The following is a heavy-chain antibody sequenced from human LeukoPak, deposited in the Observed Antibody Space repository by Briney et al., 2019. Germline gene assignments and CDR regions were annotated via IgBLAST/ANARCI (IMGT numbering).Heavy chain of an antibody. CDR1: GFTFSSYW. D-gene: IGHD3-10*01. CDR2: IKQDGSEK. CDR3: ARDPLYYYGSGSYPTNFDY. Sequence: GGSLRLSCAASGFTFSSYWMSWVRQAPGKGLEWVANIKQDGSEKYYVDSVKGRFTISRDNAKNSLYLQMNSLRAEDTAVYYCARDPLYYYGSGSYPTNFDYWGQGTLVTVFS. V-gene: IGHV3-7*01. J-gene: IGHJ4*02.